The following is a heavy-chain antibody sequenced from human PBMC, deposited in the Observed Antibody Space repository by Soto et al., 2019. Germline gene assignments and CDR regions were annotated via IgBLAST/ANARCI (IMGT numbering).Heavy chain of an antibody. CDR1: GFSVRTIY. D-gene: IGHD2-21*02. Sequence: LRLSCAASGFSVRTIYMSWVRQAPGKGLEWVSVFESGGSIYYADSVKGRFIISRDYAKNTVYLQMNSLTVEDTAVYYCARAGVTPDFFDYWGQGTLVTVSS. V-gene: IGHV3-53*01. CDR2: FESGGSI. CDR3: ARAGVTPDFFDY. J-gene: IGHJ4*02.